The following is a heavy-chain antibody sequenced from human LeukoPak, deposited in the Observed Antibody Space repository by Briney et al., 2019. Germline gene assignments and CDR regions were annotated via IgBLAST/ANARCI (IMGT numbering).Heavy chain of an antibody. Sequence: PSQTLSLTCTVSGGSISSGSYYWGWIRQPPGKGLEWIGSIYHSGSTYYNPSLKSRVTISVDTSKNQFSLKLSSVTAADTAVYYCASLRLYGSGSYYKWGQGTLVTVSS. CDR2: IYHSGST. V-gene: IGHV4-39*07. J-gene: IGHJ4*02. CDR3: ASLRLYGSGSYYK. D-gene: IGHD3-10*01. CDR1: GGSISSGSYY.